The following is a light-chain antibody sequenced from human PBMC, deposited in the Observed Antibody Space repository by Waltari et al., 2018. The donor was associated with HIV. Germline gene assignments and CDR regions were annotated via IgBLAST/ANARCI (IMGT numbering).Light chain of an antibody. CDR2: GAS. CDR1: QAIGTD. CDR3: LQDYIFPYT. J-gene: IGKJ2*01. V-gene: IGKV1-6*01. Sequence: AIQVTQSPSSLSASVGDRVTITCRATQAIGTDLSWYQQKPGKAPKLLIYGASILQSGVSPRFSGSGSGTDFTLTISSLKPEDFATYHCLQDYIFPYTFGQGTKVEIE.